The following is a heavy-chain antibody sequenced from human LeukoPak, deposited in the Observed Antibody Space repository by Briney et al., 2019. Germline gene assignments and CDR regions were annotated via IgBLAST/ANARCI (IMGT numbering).Heavy chain of an antibody. D-gene: IGHD5-24*01. V-gene: IGHV3-11*06. CDR1: GFTFSDSY. CDR3: ARGSRTIELGDDY. J-gene: IGHJ4*02. CDR2: ISSSSSDT. Sequence: GGSLRLSCAASGFTFSDSYMSWIRQTPGKGLEWLSYISSSSSDTNYADSVKGRFTISRDNAKNSLYLQMYSLRAEDTAVYYCARGSRTIELGDDYWGQGTLVTVSS.